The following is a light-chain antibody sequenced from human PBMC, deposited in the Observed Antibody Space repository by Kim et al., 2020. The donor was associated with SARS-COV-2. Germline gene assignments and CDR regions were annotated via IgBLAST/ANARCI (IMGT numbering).Light chain of an antibody. CDR2: DVT. J-gene: IGLJ1*01. Sequence: PGQSITISCTGTSSDVGAYNFVSWYQQDPGKAPKLLIYDVTKRPSGVSSRFSGSKSGNTASLIISGLQADDETDFFCSSYTPTGTVFGTGTKVTVL. CDR3: SSYTPTGTV. V-gene: IGLV2-14*04. CDR1: SSDVGAYNF.